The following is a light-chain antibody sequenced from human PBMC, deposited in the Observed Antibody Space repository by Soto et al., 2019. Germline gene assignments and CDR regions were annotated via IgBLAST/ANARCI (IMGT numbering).Light chain of an antibody. V-gene: IGKV3-11*01. CDR1: QSVSSY. CDR2: DAS. CDR3: QQRSNWPPVYT. J-gene: IGKJ2*01. Sequence: EIVLTQSPATLSLSPGERATLSCRASQSVSSYLAWYQQKPGQAPRLLIYDASNRATGIPARFSGSGSGPVFTLTISSLEPEDFAVYYCQQRSNWPPVYTFGQGTKLEIK.